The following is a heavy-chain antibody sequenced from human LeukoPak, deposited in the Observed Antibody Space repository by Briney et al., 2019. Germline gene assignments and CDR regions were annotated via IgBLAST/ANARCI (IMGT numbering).Heavy chain of an antibody. J-gene: IGHJ4*02. Sequence: SVKVSCKTSWFAFTTSAVQWVRQARGQGLEWIGWIVVGSGDANYAQKFRERVTITTDMSINTAYMELSSLTSEDTAVYYCAAPKGVAYYYGSGSHWDFDSWGQGTLVTVSS. CDR3: AAPKGVAYYYGSGSHWDFDS. V-gene: IGHV1-58*01. CDR2: IVVGSGDA. D-gene: IGHD3-10*01. CDR1: WFAFTTSA.